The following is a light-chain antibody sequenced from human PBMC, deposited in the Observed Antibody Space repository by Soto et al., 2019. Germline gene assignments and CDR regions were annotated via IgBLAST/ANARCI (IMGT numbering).Light chain of an antibody. V-gene: IGLV2-23*02. J-gene: IGLJ1*01. Sequence: QSVLTQPASVSGSPGQSITISCTGTSSDVGSYNLVSWYQQHPGKAPKLMIYEVSKRPSGVSNRFSGSKSGNTASLTISGLQAEDEAGYYCCSYAGSSTLVFGTGTKVTVL. CDR1: SSDVGSYNL. CDR2: EVS. CDR3: CSYAGSSTLV.